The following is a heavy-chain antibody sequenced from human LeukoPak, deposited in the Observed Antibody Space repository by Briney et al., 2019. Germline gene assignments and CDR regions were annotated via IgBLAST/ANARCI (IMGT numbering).Heavy chain of an antibody. CDR1: GGSISSSNW. Sequence: SGTLSLTCAVSGGSISSSNWWSWVRQPPGKGLEWIGEIYHSGSTNYNPSLKSRVTISVDKSKNQFSLKLSSVTAADTAVYYCARHSSIAARPDAFDIWGQGTMVTVSS. CDR2: IYHSGST. V-gene: IGHV4-4*02. J-gene: IGHJ3*02. D-gene: IGHD6-6*01. CDR3: ARHSSIAARPDAFDI.